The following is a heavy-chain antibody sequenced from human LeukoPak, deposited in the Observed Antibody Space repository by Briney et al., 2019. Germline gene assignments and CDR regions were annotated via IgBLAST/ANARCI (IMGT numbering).Heavy chain of an antibody. D-gene: IGHD4-17*01. V-gene: IGHV1-24*01. Sequence: ASVKVSCKVSGYTLTELSMHWVRQAPGKGLEWMGGFDPEDGETIYAQKFQGRVTMTTDTSTSTAYMELRSLRSDDTAVYYCARDAGGYGEFPWGQGTLVTVSS. CDR1: GYTLTELS. CDR3: ARDAGGYGEFP. J-gene: IGHJ5*02. CDR2: FDPEDGET.